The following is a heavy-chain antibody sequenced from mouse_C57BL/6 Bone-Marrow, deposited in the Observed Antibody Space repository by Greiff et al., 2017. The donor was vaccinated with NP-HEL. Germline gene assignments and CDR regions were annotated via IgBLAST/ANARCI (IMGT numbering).Heavy chain of an antibody. CDR2: ISSGSSYT. CDR1: GFTFSSYG. CDR3: ARPPAMDY. J-gene: IGHJ4*01. Sequence: EVKLVESGGDLVKPGGSLKLSCAASGFTFSSYGMSWVRQTPDKRLEWVATISSGSSYTYYPDSVKGRFTISRDNAKNTLYLQMSSLKSEDTAMYYCARPPAMDYWGQGTSVTVSS. V-gene: IGHV5-6*02.